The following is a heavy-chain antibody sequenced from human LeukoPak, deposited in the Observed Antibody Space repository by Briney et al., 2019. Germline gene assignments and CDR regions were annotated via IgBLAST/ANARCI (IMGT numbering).Heavy chain of an antibody. V-gene: IGHV4-34*01. J-gene: IGHJ5*02. CDR1: GGSFSDYY. CDR2: INHSGST. D-gene: IGHD1-26*01. CDR3: ARSLVVGATYPYH. Sequence: SETLSLTCAVYGGSFSDYYWNWIRQPPGKGLEWIGEINHSGSTNYNPSLKSRVTISVDTSKNQFSLKLSSVTAEDTAVYYCARSLVVGATYPYHWGQGTLVTVSS.